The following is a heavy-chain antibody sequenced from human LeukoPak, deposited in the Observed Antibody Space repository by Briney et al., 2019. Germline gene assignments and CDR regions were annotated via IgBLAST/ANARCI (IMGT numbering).Heavy chain of an antibody. CDR2: IKQDGSER. CDR1: GFTFSDYW. D-gene: IGHD6-13*01. J-gene: IGHJ4*02. CDR3: VRAIAAAASY. Sequence: GGSLRLSCAASGFTFSDYWMHWVRQAPGRGLEWVANIKQDGSERYYVDSVRGRFTITRDNAKNSLSLQMNSLRVEDTAVYYCVRAIAAAASYWGQGTLVTVSS. V-gene: IGHV3-7*01.